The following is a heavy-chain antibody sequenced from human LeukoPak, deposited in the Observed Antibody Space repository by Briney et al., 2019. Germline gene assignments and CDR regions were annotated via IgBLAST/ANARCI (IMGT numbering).Heavy chain of an antibody. V-gene: IGHV4-30-2*01. CDR2: IYHSGST. CDR1: GGSISSGDYS. Sequence: PSETLSLTCAVSGGSISSGDYSWSWIRQPPGKGLEWIGYIYHSGSTYSHPSLTSRLTISVHSSKNHFSLKLSSLTAADTAIYYCARVRGYQLLKTYSYYGMAVWGQGTTLTVSS. D-gene: IGHD2-2*01. J-gene: IGHJ6*02. CDR3: ARVRGYQLLKTYSYYGMAV.